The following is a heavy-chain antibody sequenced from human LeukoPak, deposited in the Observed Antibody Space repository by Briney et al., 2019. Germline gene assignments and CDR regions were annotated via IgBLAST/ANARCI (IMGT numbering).Heavy chain of an antibody. D-gene: IGHD5-12*01. CDR2: IYYSGST. Sequence: RSSETLSLTCTVSGGSISSSSYYWGWIRQPPGKGLEWIGSIYYSGSTYYNPSLKSRVTISVDTSKNQFSLKLSSVTAADTAVYYCAREVTDYLPKAEYFQHWGQGTLVTVSS. CDR1: GGSISSSSYY. V-gene: IGHV4-39*07. CDR3: AREVTDYLPKAEYFQH. J-gene: IGHJ1*01.